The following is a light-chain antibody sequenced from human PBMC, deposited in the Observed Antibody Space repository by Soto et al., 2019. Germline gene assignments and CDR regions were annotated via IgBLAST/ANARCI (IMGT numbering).Light chain of an antibody. J-gene: IGLJ3*02. CDR2: EVS. CDR1: SSDIGGYKY. CDR3: TSYSRYRVLV. V-gene: IGLV2-14*01. Sequence: QSVLTQPDSVSGSLGQSITISCTGTSSDIGGYKYVSWYQQHPGKAPKLIIFEVSNRPSGVSDRFSGSNSGNTASLTISGLQAEDEADYYCTSYSRYRVLVFGGGTK.